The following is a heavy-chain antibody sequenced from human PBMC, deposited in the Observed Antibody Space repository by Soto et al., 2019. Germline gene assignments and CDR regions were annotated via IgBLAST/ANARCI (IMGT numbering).Heavy chain of an antibody. D-gene: IGHD5-12*01. CDR3: ARTVRDSGYDLGY. Sequence: ESGGGVVQPGRSLRLSCAASGFTFSNYAMHWVRQAPGKGLEWVAIISYDGTKKYYADSVRGRFTISRDSSKNTLYLQMNSLRAEDTAAYYCARTVRDSGYDLGYWGQGTLVTVSS. CDR2: ISYDGTKK. V-gene: IGHV3-30-3*01. CDR1: GFTFSNYA. J-gene: IGHJ4*02.